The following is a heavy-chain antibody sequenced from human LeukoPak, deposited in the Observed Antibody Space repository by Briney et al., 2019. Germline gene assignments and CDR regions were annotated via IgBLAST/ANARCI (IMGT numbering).Heavy chain of an antibody. Sequence: GGSLRLSCAASGFTVSNKYMTWVRQAPGKGLVWVSRIKGDSSDTIYADSVKGRFTISRDNAKNTVYLQMNSLRREDTAVYYCARDGDAYNFDYWGQGTLVTVSS. CDR2: IKGDSSDT. CDR1: GFTVSNKY. D-gene: IGHD5-24*01. V-gene: IGHV3-74*01. J-gene: IGHJ4*02. CDR3: ARDGDAYNFDY.